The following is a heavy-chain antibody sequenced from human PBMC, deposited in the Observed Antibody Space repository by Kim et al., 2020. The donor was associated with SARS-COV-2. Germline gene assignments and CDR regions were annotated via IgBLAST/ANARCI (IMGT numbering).Heavy chain of an antibody. J-gene: IGHJ6*02. CDR2: MNPNSANT. CDR3: ARGQSNWNDGYFGLDV. CDR1: GYTFTNYD. Sequence: ASVKVSCKASGYTFTNYDINWVRQATGQGPEWMGWMNPNSANTGFAQKFRGRFTMTRDTSISTAYMELSSLRSDDTAVDYCARGQSNWNDGYFGLDVWGQGTTVTVSS. V-gene: IGHV1-8*01. D-gene: IGHD1-1*01.